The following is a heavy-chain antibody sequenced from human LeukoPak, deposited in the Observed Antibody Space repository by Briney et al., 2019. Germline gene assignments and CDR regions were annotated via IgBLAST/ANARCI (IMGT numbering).Heavy chain of an antibody. D-gene: IGHD6-13*01. CDR3: ARSQSSSWPYYYYYYGMDV. V-gene: IGHV1-18*01. CDR2: ISAYNGNT. J-gene: IGHJ6*02. Sequence: ASVKVSCKASGYTFTSYGISWVRQAPGKGLEGMGWISAYNGNTNYAQKLQGRVTMTTDTSTSTAYMELRSLRSDDTAVYYCARSQSSSWPYYYYYYGMDVWGQGTTVTVSS. CDR1: GYTFTSYG.